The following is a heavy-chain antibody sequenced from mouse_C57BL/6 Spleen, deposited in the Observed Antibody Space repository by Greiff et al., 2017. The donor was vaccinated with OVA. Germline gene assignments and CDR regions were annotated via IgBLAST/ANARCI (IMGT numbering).Heavy chain of an antibody. Sequence: VQLQQSGAELVRPGASVKLSCTASGFNIKDYYMHWVKQRPEQGLEWIGRIDPEDGDPEYAPKFQGKATMTADTASNTAYLQLISLTSEDTAVYYCTTGGSSPFDYWGQGTTLTVAS. J-gene: IGHJ2*01. CDR2: IDPEDGDP. CDR1: GFNIKDYY. V-gene: IGHV14-1*01. D-gene: IGHD1-1*01. CDR3: TTGGSSPFDY.